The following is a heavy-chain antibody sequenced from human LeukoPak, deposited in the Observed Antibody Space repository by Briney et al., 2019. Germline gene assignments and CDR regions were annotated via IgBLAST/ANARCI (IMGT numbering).Heavy chain of an antibody. CDR3: ARDGSSGDIDY. CDR2: IKSKTDGGTT. D-gene: IGHD6-25*01. J-gene: IGHJ4*02. V-gene: IGHV3-15*07. CDR1: GFTFSNAW. Sequence: GGSLRLSCAASGFTFSNAWMNWVRQAPGKGLEWVGRIKSKTDGGTTDYAAPVKGRFTISRDDSKNTLYLQMNSLRAEDTAVYYCARDGSSGDIDYWGQGTLVTVSS.